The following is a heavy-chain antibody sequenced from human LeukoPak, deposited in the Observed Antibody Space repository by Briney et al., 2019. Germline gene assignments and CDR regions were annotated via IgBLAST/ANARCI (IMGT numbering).Heavy chain of an antibody. CDR1: GGSFSGHY. Sequence: KPSETLSLTCAVYGGSFSGHYWRWIRQPPGKGLEWIGEINHSGSTTYNPSLKSRVTISVDTSKNQFSLKLSSVTAADTAVYYCARRSGAQVGPPGDYYFYYMDVWGKGTTVSVSS. CDR3: ARRSGAQVGPPGDYYFYYMDV. CDR2: INHSGST. V-gene: IGHV4-34*01. D-gene: IGHD3-10*01. J-gene: IGHJ6*03.